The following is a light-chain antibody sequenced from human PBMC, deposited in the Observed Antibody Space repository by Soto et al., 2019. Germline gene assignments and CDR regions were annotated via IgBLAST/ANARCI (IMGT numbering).Light chain of an antibody. CDR2: EVS. CDR3: SSFAGSNNYV. CDR1: SSDVGDYNF. V-gene: IGLV2-8*01. Sequence: QSALTQPPSASGSPGQSVTISCTGTSSDVGDYNFVSWYQQHPGKAPKLMIYEVSKRPSGVPDRFSGSKSGNTASLTVSGLQAEDEADYYCSSFAGSNNYVFGTATQLTVL. J-gene: IGLJ1*01.